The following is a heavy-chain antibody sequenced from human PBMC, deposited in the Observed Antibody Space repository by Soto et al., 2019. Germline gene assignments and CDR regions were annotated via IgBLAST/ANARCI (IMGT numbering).Heavy chain of an antibody. V-gene: IGHV4-30-4*08. J-gene: IGHJ4*02. D-gene: IGHD3-9*01. CDR1: GGSISRGEYF. CDR3: ARHYDILTGYYDFDY. CDR2: IYYSGGT. Sequence: TLSLTFTVSGGSISRGEYFWSWIRHPPGKGLEWIGYIYYSGGTYYNPSLKSRVTISIDTSKNQFSLKLSSVTAADTAVYYCARHYDILTGYYDFDYWGQGTLVTVS.